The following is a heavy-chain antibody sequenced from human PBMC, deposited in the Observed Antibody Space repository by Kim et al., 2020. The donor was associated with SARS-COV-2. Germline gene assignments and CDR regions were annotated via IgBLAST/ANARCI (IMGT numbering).Heavy chain of an antibody. D-gene: IGHD3-22*01. V-gene: IGHV3-33*06. CDR1: GFTFSSYG. CDR3: AKGPYYYDYGRYYFDY. Sequence: GGSLRLSCAASGFTFSSYGMHWVRQAPGKGLEWVAVIWYDGSNKYYADSVKGRFTISRDNSKNTLYLQMNSLRAEDTAVYYCAKGPYYYDYGRYYFDYWGQGTLVTVSS. J-gene: IGHJ4*02. CDR2: IWYDGSNK.